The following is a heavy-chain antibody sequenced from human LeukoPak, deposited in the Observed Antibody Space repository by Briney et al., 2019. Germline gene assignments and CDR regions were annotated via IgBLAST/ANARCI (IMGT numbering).Heavy chain of an antibody. CDR1: GFTFSSYE. CDR2: ISSSGSTI. Sequence: GGSLRLSCAASGFTFSSYEMNWVRQAPGKGLEWVSYISSSGSTIYYADSVQGRFTISRDNAKNSLYLQMDSLRAEDTAVYYCAKPLQYSSRWYFDYWGQGTLVTVSS. D-gene: IGHD6-13*01. J-gene: IGHJ4*02. V-gene: IGHV3-48*03. CDR3: AKPLQYSSRWYFDY.